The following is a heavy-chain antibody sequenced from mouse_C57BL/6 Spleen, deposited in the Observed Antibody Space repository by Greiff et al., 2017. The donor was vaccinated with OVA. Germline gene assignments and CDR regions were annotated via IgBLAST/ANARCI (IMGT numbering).Heavy chain of an antibody. J-gene: IGHJ1*03. Sequence: QVHVKQPGAELVKPGASVKLSCKASGYTFTSYWMHWVKQRPGRGLEWIGRIDPTSGGTKYNEKFKSKATLTVDKPSSTAYMQLSSLTSEDSAVYYCARSGAGTGYFDVWGTGTTVTVSS. D-gene: IGHD4-1*01. CDR3: ARSGAGTGYFDV. CDR2: IDPTSGGT. V-gene: IGHV1-72*01. CDR1: GYTFTSYW.